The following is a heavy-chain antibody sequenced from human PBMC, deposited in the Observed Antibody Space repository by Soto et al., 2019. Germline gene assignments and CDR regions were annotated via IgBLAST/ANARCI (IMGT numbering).Heavy chain of an antibody. CDR1: GGSFIGYY. V-gene: IGHV4-34*01. CDR3: ARVDIVTTNWFDP. Sequence: SETLSLTCAVYGGSFIGYYWSWIRQPPGKGLEWIGEINHRGYTTYNPSLKSRVTISVDTSKNQFSLKLSSVTAADTAVYYCARVDIVTTNWFDPWGQGTPVTVSS. D-gene: IGHD5-12*01. J-gene: IGHJ5*02. CDR2: INHRGYT.